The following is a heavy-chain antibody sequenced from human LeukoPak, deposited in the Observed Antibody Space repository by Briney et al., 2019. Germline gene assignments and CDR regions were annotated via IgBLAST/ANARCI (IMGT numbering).Heavy chain of an antibody. CDR3: ARSSLIVVPAASTTFDY. Sequence: ASVKVSCKASGYTFTGYYMHWVRQAPGQGLEWMGWINPNSGGTNYAQKFQGRVTMTRDTSISTAYMELSRLRSDDTAVYYCARSSLIVVPAASTTFDYWGQGTLVTVSS. V-gene: IGHV1-2*02. CDR2: INPNSGGT. J-gene: IGHJ4*02. CDR1: GYTFTGYY. D-gene: IGHD2-2*01.